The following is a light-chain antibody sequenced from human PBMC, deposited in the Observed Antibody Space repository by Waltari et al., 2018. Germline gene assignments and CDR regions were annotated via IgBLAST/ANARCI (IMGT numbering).Light chain of an antibody. CDR3: QVWDSSTAV. V-gene: IGLV3-9*01. CDR1: NIGGKN. J-gene: IGLJ7*01. CDR2: RAN. Sequence: SYDLTQPLSVSVALGQTARITCGGNNIGGKNVHWYQQKPGQAPLLVIYRANNRPSRIPERFSGSNSENTATLTISRAQAADEADYYCQVWDSSTAVFGGGTQLTVL.